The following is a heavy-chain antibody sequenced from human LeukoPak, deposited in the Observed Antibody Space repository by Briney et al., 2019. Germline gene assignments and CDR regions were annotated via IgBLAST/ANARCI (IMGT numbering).Heavy chain of an antibody. J-gene: IGHJ4*02. V-gene: IGHV3-23*01. CDR2: ISGSGGST. CDR1: GFTFSSYA. CDR3: AKADIVVVVAATPAFDY. Sequence: HPGGSLRLSCAASGFTFSSYAMSWVRQAPGKGLEWVSAISGSGGSTYYADSVKGRFTISRDNSKNTLYLQMNSLRAEDTAVYYCAKADIVVVVAATPAFDYWGQGTLVTVSS. D-gene: IGHD2-15*01.